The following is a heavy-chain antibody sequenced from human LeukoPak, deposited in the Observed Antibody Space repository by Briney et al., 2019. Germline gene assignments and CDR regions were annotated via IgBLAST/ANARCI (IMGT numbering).Heavy chain of an antibody. CDR2: IRQDGSDK. CDR1: GFTFSSYW. CDR3: ARYSYDNYGYFDY. D-gene: IGHD5-12*01. J-gene: IGHJ4*02. V-gene: IGHV3-7*01. Sequence: GSLRLSCAASGFTFSSYWMSWVRQTPGKGLEWVANIRQDGSDKYYVDSVKGRFTISRDNAKNSLYLQMNSLRVEDTAVYHCARYSYDNYGYFDYWGQGTLVTVSS.